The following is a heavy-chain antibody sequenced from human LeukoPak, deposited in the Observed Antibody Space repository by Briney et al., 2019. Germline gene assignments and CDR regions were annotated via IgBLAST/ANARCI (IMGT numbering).Heavy chain of an antibody. CDR2: IWSDGSNK. J-gene: IGHJ4*02. CDR1: GFTFSSYA. CDR3: AREVNGAYYFDY. D-gene: IGHD2-8*01. V-gene: IGHV3-33*01. Sequence: PGRSLRLSCAASGFTFSSYAMDWVRQAPGKGLEWVAVIWSDGSNKYYADSVEGRFTISRDNSKNTPHLQMDSLRAEDTAVYYCAREVNGAYYFDYWGQGTLVTVSS.